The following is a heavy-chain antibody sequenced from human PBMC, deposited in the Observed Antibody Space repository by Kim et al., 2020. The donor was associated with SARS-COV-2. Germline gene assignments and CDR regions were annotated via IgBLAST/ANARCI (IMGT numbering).Heavy chain of an antibody. D-gene: IGHD5-12*01. J-gene: IGHJ4*02. Sequence: ASVKVSCKASGYTFTSYGINWVRQAPGQGLEWMGWISGYNTTKNYGQKVQGRITLTTDTATSTAYMELRSLRFDDTAVYYCARDQVATGEYDDWGQGTLVTVSS. CDR3: ARDQVATGEYDD. CDR2: ISGYNTTK. CDR1: GYTFTSYG. V-gene: IGHV1-18*01.